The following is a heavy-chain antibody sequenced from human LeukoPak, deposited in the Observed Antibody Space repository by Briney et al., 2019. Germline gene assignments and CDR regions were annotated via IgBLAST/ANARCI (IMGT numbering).Heavy chain of an antibody. D-gene: IGHD5-18*01. Sequence: PGGSLRLSCAASGFTFSSYWMHWVRQTPGKGLVWVSRINSDGSTTNYADSVKGRFTISRDNAKNTLYLQMNSLRAEDTAVYYCARRGYSHGPGIFEGQGILDFWGQGILVTVSS. J-gene: IGHJ4*02. CDR1: GFTFSSYW. CDR2: INSDGSTT. V-gene: IGHV3-74*01. CDR3: ARRGYSHGPGIFEGQGILDF.